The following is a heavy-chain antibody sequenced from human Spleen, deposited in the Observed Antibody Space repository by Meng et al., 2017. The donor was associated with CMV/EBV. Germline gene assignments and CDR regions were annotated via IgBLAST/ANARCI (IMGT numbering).Heavy chain of an antibody. J-gene: IGHJ6*02. Sequence: ASVKVSCKASGYTFTGYYMHWVRQAPGQGLEWMGWISAYNGNTNYAQKLQGRVTMTTDTSTSTAYMELRSLRSDDTAVYYCARVRGTGYCSSTSCKIYYYYYYGMDVWGHGTTVTVSS. CDR3: ARVRGTGYCSSTSCKIYYYYYYGMDV. V-gene: IGHV1-18*04. CDR2: ISAYNGNT. D-gene: IGHD2-2*01. CDR1: GYTFTGYY.